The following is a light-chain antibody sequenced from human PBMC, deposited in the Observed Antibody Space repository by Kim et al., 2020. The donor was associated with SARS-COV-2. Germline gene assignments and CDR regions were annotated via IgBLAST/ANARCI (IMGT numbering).Light chain of an antibody. J-gene: IGKJ1*01. CDR2: GAS. V-gene: IGKV3-20*01. Sequence: SPGDRATLSSKANQSVRSRNLAWYQQKAGHAPRLLIYGASSRATGIPDRFSGSGSGTDFALTISRLGPEDFAVYYSQQYGSSPKAFGQGTKVDIK. CDR1: QSVRSRN. CDR3: QQYGSSPKA.